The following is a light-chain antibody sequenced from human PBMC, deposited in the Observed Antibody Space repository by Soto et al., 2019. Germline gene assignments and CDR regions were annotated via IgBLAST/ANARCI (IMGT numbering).Light chain of an antibody. CDR2: GAS. V-gene: IGKV3D-20*02. CDR3: HQRSNWPLT. Sequence: EIVLTQSPGTLSLSPGERSTLSCRASQSVSSSYLAWYQQKPGQAPRLLIYGASSRATGIPDRFSGSVSGTDFTLTISSLEPEDFAVYYCHQRSNWPLTFGGGTKVDIK. J-gene: IGKJ4*01. CDR1: QSVSSSY.